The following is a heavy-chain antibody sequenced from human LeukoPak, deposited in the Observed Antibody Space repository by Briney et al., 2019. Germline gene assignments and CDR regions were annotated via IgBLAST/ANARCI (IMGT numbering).Heavy chain of an antibody. D-gene: IGHD3-10*01. CDR3: ASWFRSTRAFDI. V-gene: IGHV4-59*12. CDR2: IYYSGST. Sequence: GSLRLSFTVSGGSISSYYWSWIRQPPGKGLEWIGYIYYSGSTNYNPSLKSRVTISVDTSKNQFSLKLNSVTAADTAVYFCASWFRSTRAFDIWGHGTMVTVSS. J-gene: IGHJ3*02. CDR1: GGSISSYY.